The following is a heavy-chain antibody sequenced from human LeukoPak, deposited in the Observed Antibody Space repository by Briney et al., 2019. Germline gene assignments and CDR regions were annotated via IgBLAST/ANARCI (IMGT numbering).Heavy chain of an antibody. CDR2: IYYSGST. CDR3: ASLGRNCDKGEAFDI. J-gene: IGHJ3*02. D-gene: IGHD3-22*01. CDR1: GGSISSSSYY. V-gene: IGHV4-39*01. Sequence: PSETLSLTCTVSGGSISSSSYYWGWIRQPPGKGLEWIGSIYYSGSTYYNPSLKSRVTISVDTSKNQFSLKLSSVTAADTAVYYCASLGRNCDKGEAFDIWGQGTMVTVSS.